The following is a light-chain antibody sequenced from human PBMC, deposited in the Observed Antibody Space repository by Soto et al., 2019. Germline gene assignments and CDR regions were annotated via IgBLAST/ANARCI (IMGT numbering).Light chain of an antibody. J-gene: IGLJ2*01. CDR3: QVWDSSSDHRVV. CDR1: NIAIKS. CDR2: DDG. V-gene: IGLV3-21*02. Sequence: SYELTQARSVSVAPGQTARITCGGNNIAIKSVHWYQQKPGQAPVLVVYDDGDRPSGIPERFSGSNSGNTATLTITRVEAGDEADYHCQVWDSSSDHRVVFGGGTKVTV.